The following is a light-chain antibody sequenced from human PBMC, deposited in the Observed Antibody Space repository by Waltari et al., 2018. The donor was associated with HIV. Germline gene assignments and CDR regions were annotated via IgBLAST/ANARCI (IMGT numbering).Light chain of an antibody. Sequence: EIVMTQSPPTLSVSPRQRATLSCRASQTISAKVAWYQQRPGQAPRLLIYEAATRPTGIPARFSGSGSGTEFTLTISSLQSEDFATYFCQQYDSGPRGITFGQGTMLEIK. V-gene: IGKV3-15*01. CDR2: EAA. J-gene: IGKJ2*01. CDR3: QQYDSGPRGIT. CDR1: QTISAK.